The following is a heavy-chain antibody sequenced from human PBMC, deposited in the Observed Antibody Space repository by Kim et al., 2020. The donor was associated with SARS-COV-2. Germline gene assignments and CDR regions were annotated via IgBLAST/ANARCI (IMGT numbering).Heavy chain of an antibody. V-gene: IGHV4-39*01. Sequence: SETLSLTCTVSGGSISSSSYYWGWIRQPPGKGLEWIGSIYYSGSTYYNPSLKSRVTISVDTSKNQFSLKLSSVTAADTAVYYCARSLGAGPSTIFGVVIIPDAFDICGQGTMVTVSS. CDR3: ARSLGAGPSTIFGVVIIPDAFDI. D-gene: IGHD3-3*01. J-gene: IGHJ3*02. CDR2: IYYSGST. CDR1: GGSISSSSYY.